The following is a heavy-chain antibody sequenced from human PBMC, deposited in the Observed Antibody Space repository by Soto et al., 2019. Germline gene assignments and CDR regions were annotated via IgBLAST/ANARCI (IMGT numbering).Heavy chain of an antibody. J-gene: IGHJ4*02. V-gene: IGHV1-18*01. CDR2: ISAYNGNT. D-gene: IGHD2-15*01. CDR1: GYTITSYS. CDR3: ARDQPQGYCSGGSCYFDY. Sequence: ASVKLSCKASGYTITSYSISCVRQAPGQGLEWMGWISAYNGNTNYAQKLQGRVTMTTDTSTSTAYMELGSLRSDDTAVYYCARDQPQGYCSGGSCYFDYWGQGTLVTVSS.